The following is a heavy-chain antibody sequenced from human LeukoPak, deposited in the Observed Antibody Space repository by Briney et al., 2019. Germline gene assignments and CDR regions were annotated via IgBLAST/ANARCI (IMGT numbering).Heavy chain of an antibody. D-gene: IGHD4-11*01. CDR2: INHSGST. Sequence: SETLSLTCAVYGGSFSGYYWSWIRQPPGKGLEWIGEINHSGSTNYNPSLKSRVTISVDTSKNQFSLKLSSVTAADTAVYYCASLTDYSNYTLGYYYYMDVWGKGTTVTVSS. CDR3: ASLTDYSNYTLGYYYYMDV. V-gene: IGHV4-34*01. CDR1: GGSFSGYY. J-gene: IGHJ6*03.